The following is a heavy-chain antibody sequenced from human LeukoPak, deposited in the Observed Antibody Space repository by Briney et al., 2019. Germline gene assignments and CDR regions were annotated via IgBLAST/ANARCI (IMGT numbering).Heavy chain of an antibody. CDR1: GGSISSGSYS. J-gene: IGHJ4*02. CDR2: IYPRGST. Sequence: PSETLSLTCAVSGGSISSGSYSWSWIRQPPGKGLEWIGYIYPRGSTYYNPSLKSRVILSLDKSANQFSLNLSSVTAADTAVYYCARHRLSGYYDTGGHYNFDYWGQGTLVTVSS. D-gene: IGHD3-22*01. CDR3: ARHRLSGYYDTGGHYNFDY. V-gene: IGHV4-30-2*01.